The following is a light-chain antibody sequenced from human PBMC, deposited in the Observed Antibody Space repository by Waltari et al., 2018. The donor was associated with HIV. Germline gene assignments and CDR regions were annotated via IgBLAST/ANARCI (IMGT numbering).Light chain of an antibody. CDR3: AAWDDSLREV. CDR2: RNN. V-gene: IGLV1-47*01. Sequence: QSVLTQPPSASGIPGPSVTISCSGFSYIIGRIVVYWYQQLPGAAHKLLIYRNNQRPSGVPDRFSGSKSGTSASLAISGLRSEDEADYYCAAWDDSLREVFGGGTKLTVL. J-gene: IGLJ3*02. CDR1: SYIIGRIV.